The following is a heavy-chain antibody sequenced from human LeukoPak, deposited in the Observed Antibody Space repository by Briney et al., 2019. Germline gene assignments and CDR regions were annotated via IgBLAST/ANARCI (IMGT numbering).Heavy chain of an antibody. CDR1: GFTFSSYS. Sequence: GGSLRLSCAASGFTFSSYSMNWVRQAPGKGLEWVSAISGSGGSTYYADSVKGRFTISRDNSKNTLYLQMNSLRAEDTAVYYCAKEDNWNYYYYYMDVWGKGTTVTVSS. V-gene: IGHV3-23*01. J-gene: IGHJ6*03. CDR2: ISGSGGST. D-gene: IGHD1-20*01. CDR3: AKEDNWNYYYYYMDV.